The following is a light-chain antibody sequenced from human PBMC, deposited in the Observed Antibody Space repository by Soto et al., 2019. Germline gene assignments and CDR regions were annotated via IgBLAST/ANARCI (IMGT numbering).Light chain of an antibody. V-gene: IGKV3-20*01. CDR2: GAS. CDR3: HQYGSSPLYT. J-gene: IGKJ2*01. Sequence: EIVVTQSPGTLSLSPGERATLSCRASQRVSSSYLAWYQQKPGQAPTHLIYGASSRATGIPDRFSGSGSGTAFTLTIRGLEREDLSVYYCHQYGSSPLYTFGQGTKLEIK. CDR1: QRVSSSY.